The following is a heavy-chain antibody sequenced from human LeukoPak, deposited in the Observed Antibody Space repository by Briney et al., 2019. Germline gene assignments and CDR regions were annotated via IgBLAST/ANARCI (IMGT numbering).Heavy chain of an antibody. J-gene: IGHJ4*02. V-gene: IGHV4-4*07. Sequence: PSETLSLTCTVSGGSISSYYWSWIRQPAGKGLEWIGRIYTSGSTNYNPSLKSRVTMSVDTSKNQFSLKLSSVTAVDTTVYYCARFSYDSSGYYSFDYWGQGTLVTVSS. CDR1: GGSISSYY. CDR3: ARFSYDSSGYYSFDY. CDR2: IYTSGST. D-gene: IGHD3-22*01.